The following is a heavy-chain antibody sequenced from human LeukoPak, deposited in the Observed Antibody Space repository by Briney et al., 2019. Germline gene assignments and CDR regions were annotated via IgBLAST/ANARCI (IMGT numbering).Heavy chain of an antibody. Sequence: ASVKVSCKASGYTFTSYDINWVRQATGQGLEWMGWMNPNSGNTSYAQKFQGRVTMTRNTSISTAYMELSSLRSEDTAVYYCARLGYGDSSPDAAFDIWGQGTMVTVSS. J-gene: IGHJ3*02. CDR2: MNPNSGNT. D-gene: IGHD4-17*01. V-gene: IGHV1-8*01. CDR3: ARLGYGDSSPDAAFDI. CDR1: GYTFTSYD.